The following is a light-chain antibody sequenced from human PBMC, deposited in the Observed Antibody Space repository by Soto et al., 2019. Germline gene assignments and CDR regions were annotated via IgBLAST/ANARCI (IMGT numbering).Light chain of an antibody. J-gene: IGLJ3*02. CDR2: EVN. Sequence: QSALTQPASVSASPGQSITISCTGTSSDIGTYNYVSWYQQHPGKAPKLMIFEVNNRPSWVSNRFSGSKSGNTASLTVSGRQAEDEADYYCSSYTTSNTWVFGGGTKLTVL. CDR1: SSDIGTYNY. V-gene: IGLV2-14*01. CDR3: SSYTTSNTWV.